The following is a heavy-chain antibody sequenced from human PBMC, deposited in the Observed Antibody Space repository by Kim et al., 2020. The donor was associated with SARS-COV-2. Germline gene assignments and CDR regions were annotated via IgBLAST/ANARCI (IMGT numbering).Heavy chain of an antibody. V-gene: IGHV4-39*01. Sequence: SETLSLTCTVSGGSISSSCYYWGWIRQPPGKGLEWIGSIYYSGSTYCNPSLKSRVTISVDTSKNQFSLKLSSVTAADTAVYYCARQEVPAAIDPWSDRHYYYDYGMDVWGRGTTVTVSS. CDR1: GGSISSSCYY. D-gene: IGHD2-2*01. CDR2: IYYSGST. CDR3: ARQEVPAAIDPWSDRHYYYDYGMDV. J-gene: IGHJ6*02.